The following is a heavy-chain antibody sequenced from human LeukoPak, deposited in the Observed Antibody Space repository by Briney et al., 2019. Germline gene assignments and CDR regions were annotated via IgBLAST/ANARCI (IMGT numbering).Heavy chain of an antibody. CDR2: ISASGGST. CDR1: GFTFSSYA. CDR3: AKRGGMYPAHYFDY. D-gene: IGHD6-13*01. J-gene: IGHJ4*02. V-gene: IGHV3-23*01. Sequence: GSLRLSCAASGFTFSSYAMSWVRQAPGKGLEWVSAISASGGSTYYADSVKGRFTISRDNSKNTLYLQMNSLRAEDTAVYYCAKRGGMYPAHYFDYWGQGTLVTVSS.